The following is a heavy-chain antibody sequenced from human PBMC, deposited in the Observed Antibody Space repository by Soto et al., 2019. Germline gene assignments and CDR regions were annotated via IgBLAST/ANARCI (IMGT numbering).Heavy chain of an antibody. D-gene: IGHD2-2*01. J-gene: IGHJ6*02. Sequence: GGSLRLSCAASGFTFSSYAMHWVRQAPGKGLEWVAVISYDGSNKYYADSVKGRFTISRDNSKNTLYLQMNSLRAEDTAVYYRARGDIVLVPAASTYYYYGMDVWGQGTTVTVSS. V-gene: IGHV3-30-3*01. CDR3: ARGDIVLVPAASTYYYYGMDV. CDR1: GFTFSSYA. CDR2: ISYDGSNK.